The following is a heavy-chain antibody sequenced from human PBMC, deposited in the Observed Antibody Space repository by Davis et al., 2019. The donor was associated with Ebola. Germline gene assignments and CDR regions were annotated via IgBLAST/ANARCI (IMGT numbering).Heavy chain of an antibody. J-gene: IGHJ4*02. CDR1: GYTFTNSD. CDR2: LNPNSGNT. Sequence: ASVKVSCKTSGYTFTNSDINWVRQATGQGLEWMGWLNPNSGNTDSTHKFQGRLTMTKNISIGTAYMELSTLTSEDTAVYYCARRVYSRSGFDSWGQGTLVTVSS. CDR3: ARRVYSRSGFDS. D-gene: IGHD2-8*01. V-gene: IGHV1-8*01.